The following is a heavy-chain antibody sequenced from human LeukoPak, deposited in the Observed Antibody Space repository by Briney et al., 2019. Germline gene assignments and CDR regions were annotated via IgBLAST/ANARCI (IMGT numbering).Heavy chain of an antibody. D-gene: IGHD3-22*01. CDR1: GYSFTTYW. Sequence: GESLKISCKASGYSFTTYWIGWVRQMPGKGLEWMGIIYPGDSDTRYSPSFQGQVTISADKSISTAYLQWSSLKASDTAMYYCARRNYYDSSGGPLLLDYWGQGTLVTVSS. CDR2: IYPGDSDT. V-gene: IGHV5-51*01. CDR3: ARRNYYDSSGGPLLLDY. J-gene: IGHJ4*02.